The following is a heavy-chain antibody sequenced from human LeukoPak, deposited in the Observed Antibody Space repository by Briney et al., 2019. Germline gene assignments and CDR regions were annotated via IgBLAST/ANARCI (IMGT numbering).Heavy chain of an antibody. Sequence: SETLSLTCTVSGGSISSRSYYWGWIRQPPGTGLEWIGSIYYSGSTYYNPSLQSRVTISVDTSKNQFSLKLNSVTAADTAVYDCASFYCSGGSCYQYFSYYYMDVWGKGTTVTISS. D-gene: IGHD2-15*01. V-gene: IGHV4-39*01. CDR1: GGSISSRSYY. CDR3: ASFYCSGGSCYQYFSYYYMDV. CDR2: IYYSGST. J-gene: IGHJ6*03.